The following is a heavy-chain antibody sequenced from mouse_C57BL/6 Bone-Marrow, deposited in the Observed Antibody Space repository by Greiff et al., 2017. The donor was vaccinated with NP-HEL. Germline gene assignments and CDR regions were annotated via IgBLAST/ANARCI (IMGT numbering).Heavy chain of an antibody. CDR3: ARDGSSLFAY. D-gene: IGHD1-1*01. V-gene: IGHV1-64*01. CDR2: IHPDSGST. Sequence: VQLQQPGAELVKPGASVKLSCTASGYTFTSYWMHWVKQRPGQGLEWIGMIHPDSGSTNYNEKFKSKATLTVDKSSSTAYMQLSSLTSEDSAVYYCARDGSSLFAYWGQGTLVTVSA. J-gene: IGHJ3*01. CDR1: GYTFTSYW.